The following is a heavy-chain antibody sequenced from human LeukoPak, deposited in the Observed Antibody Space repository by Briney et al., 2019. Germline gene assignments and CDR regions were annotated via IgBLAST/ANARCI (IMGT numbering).Heavy chain of an antibody. V-gene: IGHV1-2*02. CDR1: GYTFTDYY. CDR3: ASILDFWSGHADWFDP. CDR2: INPNSGGT. J-gene: IGHJ5*02. Sequence: ASVKVSCKASGYTFTDYYMHWVRQAPGQGLEWMGWINPNSGGTNYAQKFQGRVTMTRDTSISTAYMELSRLRSEDTAVYYCASILDFWSGHADWFDPWGQGTLVTVSS. D-gene: IGHD3-3*01.